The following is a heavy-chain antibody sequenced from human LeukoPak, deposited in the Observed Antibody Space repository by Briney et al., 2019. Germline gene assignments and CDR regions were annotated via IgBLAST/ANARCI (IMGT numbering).Heavy chain of an antibody. J-gene: IGHJ3*02. CDR1: GGSIRSYY. D-gene: IGHD3-10*01. CDR3: ARAPGGYGSGSRGAFDI. CDR2: IYYSGST. Sequence: SETLSLTCTVSGGSIRSYYWNWIRQPPGKGLEWIGYIYYSGSTNYNPSLNSRVTISLDTSKTQFSLKLTSMTAADTAVYYCARAPGGYGSGSRGAFDIWSQGIMVTVSS. V-gene: IGHV4-59*01.